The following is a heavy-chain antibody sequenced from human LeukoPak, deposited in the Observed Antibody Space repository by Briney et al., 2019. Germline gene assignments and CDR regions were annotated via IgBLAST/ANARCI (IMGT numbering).Heavy chain of an antibody. Sequence: PSETLSLTCTVSGYSISSGYYWGWIRQPPGKGLEWIGSIYHSGSTYYNPSLKSRVTISVDTSKNQFSLKLSSVTAADTAVYYCARDRGVGYPDYWGQGALVTVSS. CDR1: GYSISSGYY. V-gene: IGHV4-38-2*02. J-gene: IGHJ4*02. D-gene: IGHD1-26*01. CDR2: IYHSGST. CDR3: ARDRGVGYPDY.